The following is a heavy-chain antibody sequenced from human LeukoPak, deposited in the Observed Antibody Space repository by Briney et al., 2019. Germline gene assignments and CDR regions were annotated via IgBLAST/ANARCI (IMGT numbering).Heavy chain of an antibody. V-gene: IGHV3-23*01. J-gene: IGHJ5*02. D-gene: IGHD6-19*01. Sequence: GRTLRLSCAISRLTCSVWTMSCVRRSPGKGRERVSAISGIGGSTYYADSVKGRFTISRDNSKNTLYLQMNSLRAEDTAVYYCAKEGSGWYLPGWFDPWGQGTLVTVSS. CDR1: RLTCSVWT. CDR3: AKEGSGWYLPGWFDP. CDR2: ISGIGGST.